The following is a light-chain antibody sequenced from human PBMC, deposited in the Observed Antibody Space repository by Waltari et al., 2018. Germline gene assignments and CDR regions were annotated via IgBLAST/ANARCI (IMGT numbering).Light chain of an antibody. Sequence: SALPQPRSVSGSPGHSLTISCTGPSSDVGGYDYVPWYQQYPGKAPKLVIYDVSKRPSGVPDRFSGSKSGNTASLTISGLQAEDEADYNCCSYAGRATWAFGGGTKLTVL. CDR3: CSYAGRATWA. CDR2: DVS. CDR1: SSDVGGYDY. J-gene: IGLJ3*02. V-gene: IGLV2-11*01.